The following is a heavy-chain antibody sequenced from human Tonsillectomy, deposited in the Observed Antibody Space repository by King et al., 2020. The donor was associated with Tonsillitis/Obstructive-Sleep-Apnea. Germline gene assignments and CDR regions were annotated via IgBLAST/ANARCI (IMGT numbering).Heavy chain of an antibody. J-gene: IGHJ4*02. V-gene: IGHV4-59*01. CDR2: IYYSGST. Sequence: VQLQESGPGLVKPSETLSLTCTVSGGSISSYYWSWIRQPPGKGLEWIGYIYYSGSTNYNPSLKSRATISVDTSKNQFSLKLSSVTAADTAVYYCARGYYYDSSGHWGQGTLVTVSS. CDR3: ARGYYYDSSGH. CDR1: GGSISSYY. D-gene: IGHD3-22*01.